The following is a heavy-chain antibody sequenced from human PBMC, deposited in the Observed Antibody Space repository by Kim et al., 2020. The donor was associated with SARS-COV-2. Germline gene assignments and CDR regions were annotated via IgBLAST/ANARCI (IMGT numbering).Heavy chain of an antibody. V-gene: IGHV1-69*13. J-gene: IGHJ4*02. Sequence: SVKVSCKASGGAFSSYAISWVRQAPGQGLEWMGGIIPIFGTANYAQKFQGRVTITADESTSTAYMELSSLRSEDTAVYYCARGDGYSSGNTQWGQGTLVTVSS. CDR3: ARGDGYSSGNTQ. CDR2: IIPIFGTA. D-gene: IGHD6-19*01. CDR1: GGAFSSYA.